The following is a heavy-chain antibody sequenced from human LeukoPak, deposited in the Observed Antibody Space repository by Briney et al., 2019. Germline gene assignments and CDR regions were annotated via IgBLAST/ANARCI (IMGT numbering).Heavy chain of an antibody. V-gene: IGHV1-24*01. D-gene: IGHD1-26*01. CDR1: GYTLTELS. Sequence: ASVKVSCKVSGYTLTELSMHWVRQAPGKGLEWMGGFDPEDGETIYAQKFQGRVTMTEDTPTDTAYMELSSLRSEDTAVYYCATAPRGSYSVFAFDIWGQGTMVTVSS. CDR2: FDPEDGET. CDR3: ATAPRGSYSVFAFDI. J-gene: IGHJ3*02.